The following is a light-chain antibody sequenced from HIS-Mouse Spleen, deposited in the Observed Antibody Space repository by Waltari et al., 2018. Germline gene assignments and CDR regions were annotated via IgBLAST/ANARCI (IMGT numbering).Light chain of an antibody. Sequence: QSALTQPASVSGSPGQSITISCTGTRSDLGGYNYVSWYQQHPGKAPKPMIYDVSNRPSGVSNRFSGSKSGNTASLTISGLQAEDEADYYCSSYTSSSTLEVFGGGTKLTVL. CDR3: SSYTSSSTLEV. J-gene: IGLJ3*02. V-gene: IGLV2-14*03. CDR1: RSDLGGYNY. CDR2: DVS.